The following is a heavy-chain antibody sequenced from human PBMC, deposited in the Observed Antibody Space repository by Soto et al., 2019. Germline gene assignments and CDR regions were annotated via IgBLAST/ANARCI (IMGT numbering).Heavy chain of an antibody. J-gene: IGHJ4*02. CDR1: GGTFSSYA. D-gene: IGHD3-22*01. Sequence: SVKVSCKASGGTFSSYAISWVRQAPGQGLEWMGGIIPIFGTANYAQKFQGRVTITADESTSTAYMELSSLRSEDTAVYYCARGNYYDSSGYYDYFDYWGQGTLVTVSS. V-gene: IGHV1-69*13. CDR3: ARGNYYDSSGYYDYFDY. CDR2: IIPIFGTA.